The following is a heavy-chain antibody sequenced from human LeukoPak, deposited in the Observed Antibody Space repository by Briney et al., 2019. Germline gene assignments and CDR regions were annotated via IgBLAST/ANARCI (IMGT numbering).Heavy chain of an antibody. Sequence: TGGSLRLSCAASGFIFSSYSMNWVRQAPGKGLEWVSSISSSSSYIYYADSVKGRFTISRDNAKNSLYLQMNSLRAEDTAVYYCARDMAYYYDSSGYYSRWFDPWGQGTLVTVSS. J-gene: IGHJ5*02. V-gene: IGHV3-21*01. CDR2: ISSSSSYI. CDR1: GFIFSSYS. CDR3: ARDMAYYYDSSGYYSRWFDP. D-gene: IGHD3-22*01.